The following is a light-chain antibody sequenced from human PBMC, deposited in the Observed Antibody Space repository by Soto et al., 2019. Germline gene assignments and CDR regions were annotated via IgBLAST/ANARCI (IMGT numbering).Light chain of an antibody. V-gene: IGKV3-20*01. Sequence: EIVLTQSPGTLSLSPGERATLSCRASQSASSSYLAWYQQKPGQAPRLLIYGASSRATGIPDRFSGSGSGTDFTLTISRLEPEDFAVYYCQQYGRSPLTFGGGTKVDIK. CDR3: QQYGRSPLT. J-gene: IGKJ4*01. CDR2: GAS. CDR1: QSASSSY.